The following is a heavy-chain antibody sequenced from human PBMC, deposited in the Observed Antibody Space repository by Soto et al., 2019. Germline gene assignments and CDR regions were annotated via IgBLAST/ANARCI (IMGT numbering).Heavy chain of an antibody. CDR3: ARDKDRQQLGGNYYYILDV. J-gene: IGHJ6*02. Sequence: QVQLVQSGAEVKKPGSSVKVSCKASGGTFSTSAIIWVRQAPGQGLEWVGGIMPVFATPDYAQKFQGRVTISADESTTTAYLELTSLRTDDTAVYYCARDKDRQQLGGNYYYILDVWGQGTAIIVSS. CDR1: GGTFSTSA. CDR2: IMPVFATP. D-gene: IGHD3-3*02. V-gene: IGHV1-69*12.